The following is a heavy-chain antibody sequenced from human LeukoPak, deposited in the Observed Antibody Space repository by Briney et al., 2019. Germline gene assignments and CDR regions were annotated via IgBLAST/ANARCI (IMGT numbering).Heavy chain of an antibody. Sequence: SETLSLTCTVSGGSISSYYWSWIRQPPGKGLEWIGYIYYSGSTNYNPSLKSRVTISVDTSKNQFSLKLSSVTAADTAVYYCARTTEGGYTYDYFYYYYMDVWGKGTKVTISS. CDR1: GGSISSYY. V-gene: IGHV4-59*01. D-gene: IGHD5-18*01. CDR2: IYYSGST. CDR3: ARTTEGGYTYDYFYYYYMDV. J-gene: IGHJ6*03.